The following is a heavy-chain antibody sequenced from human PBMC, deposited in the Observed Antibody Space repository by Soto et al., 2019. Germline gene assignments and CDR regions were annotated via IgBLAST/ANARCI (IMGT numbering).Heavy chain of an antibody. D-gene: IGHD6-13*01. CDR3: ARDRRSSSWALMDV. Sequence: EVQLVESGGGLVKPGGSLRLSCAASGFTFSSYSMNWVRQAPGKGLEWVSSISSSSSYIYYADSVKGRFTISRDNAKNSLYLQMNSLRAEDTAVYYCARDRRSSSWALMDVWGQGTTVTVSS. J-gene: IGHJ6*02. V-gene: IGHV3-21*01. CDR2: ISSSSSYI. CDR1: GFTFSSYS.